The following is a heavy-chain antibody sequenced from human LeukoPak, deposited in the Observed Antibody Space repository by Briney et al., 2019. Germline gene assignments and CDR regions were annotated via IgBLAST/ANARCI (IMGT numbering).Heavy chain of an antibody. J-gene: IGHJ3*02. CDR3: ATPYDILTGYYFDAFDI. CDR1: GFTFRNYN. V-gene: IGHV3-23*01. Sequence: GGSLRLSCAGSGFTFRNYNMNWVRQAPGKGLEWVSAISGSGGSTYYADSVKGRFTISRDNSKNTLYLQMNSLRAEDTAVYYCATPYDILTGYYFDAFDIWGQGTMVTVSS. D-gene: IGHD3-9*01. CDR2: ISGSGGST.